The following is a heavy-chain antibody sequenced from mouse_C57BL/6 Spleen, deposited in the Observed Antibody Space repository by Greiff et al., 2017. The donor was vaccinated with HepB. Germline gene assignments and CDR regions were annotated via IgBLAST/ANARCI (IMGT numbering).Heavy chain of an antibody. CDR1: GYTFTSYW. V-gene: IGHV1-69*01. CDR3: ARRGFLDY. Sequence: QVQLQQPGAELVMPGASVKLSCKASGYTFTSYWMHWVKQRPGQGLEWIGEIDPSDSYTNYNQKFKGKSTLTVDKSSSTAYMQLSSLTSEHSAVYYCARRGFLDYRGQGTTLTVSS. CDR2: IDPSDSYT. J-gene: IGHJ2*01.